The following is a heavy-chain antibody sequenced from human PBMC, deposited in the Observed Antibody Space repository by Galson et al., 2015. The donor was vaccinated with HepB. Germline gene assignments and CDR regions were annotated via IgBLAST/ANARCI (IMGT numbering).Heavy chain of an antibody. CDR3: ARHFLSGSGSYHLYFDL. CDR2: IDPSDSYT. D-gene: IGHD3-10*01. J-gene: IGHJ2*01. CDR1: GYSFTSYW. Sequence: QSGAEVKKPGESLRISCKGSGYSFTSYWISWVRQMPGKGLEWMGRIDPSDSYTNYSPSFQGHVTISADKSISTAYLQWSSLKASDTAMYYCARHFLSGSGSYHLYFDLWGRGTLVTVSS. V-gene: IGHV5-10-1*01.